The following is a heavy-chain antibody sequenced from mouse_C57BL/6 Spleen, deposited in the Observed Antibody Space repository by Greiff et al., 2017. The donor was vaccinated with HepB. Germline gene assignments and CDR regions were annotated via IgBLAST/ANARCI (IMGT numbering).Heavy chain of an antibody. Sequence: QVQLKESGPGLVQPSQSLSITCTVSGFSLTSYGVHWVRQSPGKGLEWLGVIWSGGSTDYNAAFISRLSISKDNSKSQVFFKMNSLQADDTAIYYCASHYDYDDGGAMDYWGQGTSVTVSS. CDR2: IWSGGST. V-gene: IGHV2-2*01. D-gene: IGHD2-4*01. J-gene: IGHJ4*01. CDR1: GFSLTSYG. CDR3: ASHYDYDDGGAMDY.